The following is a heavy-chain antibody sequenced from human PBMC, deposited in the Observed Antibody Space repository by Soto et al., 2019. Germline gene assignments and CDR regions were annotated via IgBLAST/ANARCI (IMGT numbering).Heavy chain of an antibody. CDR1: GFTFNNYW. V-gene: IGHV3-74*01. D-gene: IGHD1-1*01. Sequence: GSLRLSCAASGFTFNNYWMHWVRQAPGKGLMWVSRINTDGSRTNYADSVKGRFTISRDNAKNTLYLQMDSLRAEDTAVYYCAKVATGSYNWFDPWGQGTLVTVSS. J-gene: IGHJ5*02. CDR2: INTDGSRT. CDR3: AKVATGSYNWFDP.